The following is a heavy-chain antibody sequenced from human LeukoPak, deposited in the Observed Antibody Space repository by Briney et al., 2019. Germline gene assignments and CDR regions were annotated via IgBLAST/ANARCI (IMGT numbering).Heavy chain of an antibody. V-gene: IGHV1-2*02. CDR1: GYTFTGYY. CDR2: INPNSGGT. Sequence: ASVKVPCKASGYTFTGYYMHWVRQAPGQGLEWMGWINPNSGGTNYAQKFQGRVTMTRDTSISTAYMELSRLRSDDTAVYYCARDLLYYDSSGPDGWGQGTLVTVSS. J-gene: IGHJ4*02. D-gene: IGHD3-22*01. CDR3: ARDLLYYDSSGPDG.